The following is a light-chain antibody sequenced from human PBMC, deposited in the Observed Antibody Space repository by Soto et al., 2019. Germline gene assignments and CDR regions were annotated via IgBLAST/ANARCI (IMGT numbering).Light chain of an antibody. CDR1: QSVGRN. V-gene: IGKV3D-15*01. Sequence: IVMTQAPATLSVSPGGRATLSWGASQSVGRNIVWFQQKSGRAPRLLIYGASSRAAGIPNRFSASGFGTEFNLSISSLQSEDFAVYYCQQYNAWPRTFGQGTKVDIK. CDR2: GAS. J-gene: IGKJ1*01. CDR3: QQYNAWPRT.